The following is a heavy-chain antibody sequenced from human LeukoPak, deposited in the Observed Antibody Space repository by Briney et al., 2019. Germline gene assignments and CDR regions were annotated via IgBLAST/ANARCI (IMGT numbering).Heavy chain of an antibody. V-gene: IGHV3-9*01. J-gene: IGHJ4*02. CDR3: AKDRTIAAAGTSYDY. CDR1: GFTFDDYV. Sequence: GGSLRLSCAASGFTFDDYVMHWVRQAPGKGLEWVSGISWNSGSIGYADSVKGRFTISRDNAKNSLYLQMNSLRAEDTALYYCAKDRTIAAAGTSYDYWGQGTLVTVSS. CDR2: ISWNSGSI. D-gene: IGHD6-13*01.